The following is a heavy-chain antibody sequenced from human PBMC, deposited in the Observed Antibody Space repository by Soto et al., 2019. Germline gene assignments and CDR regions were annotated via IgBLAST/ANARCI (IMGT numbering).Heavy chain of an antibody. CDR2: MNPNSGNT. J-gene: IGHJ4*02. V-gene: IGHV1-8*01. CDR3: AREVYCSGGSCPAH. Sequence: QVQLVQSGAEVKKPGASVKVSCKASGYTFTSYDINWVRQATGQGLEWMGWMNPNSGNTGYAQKFKGRGTMTRNTSISTAYMELSSLRSEDTAVYYCAREVYCSGGSCPAHWGQGTLVTVSS. D-gene: IGHD2-15*01. CDR1: GYTFTSYD.